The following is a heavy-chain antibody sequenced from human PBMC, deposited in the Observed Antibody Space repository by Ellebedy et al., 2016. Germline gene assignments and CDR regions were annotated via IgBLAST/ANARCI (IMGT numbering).Heavy chain of an antibody. CDR3: ARDSHRVVPAAIIARYYYNGMDV. Sequence: GSLRLSXTVSGGSISSSSYYWGWIRQPPGKGLEWIGSIYYSGSTYYNPSLKSRVTISVDTSKNQFSLKLSSVTAADTAVYYCARDSHRVVPAAIIARYYYNGMDVWGQGTTVTVSS. CDR2: IYYSGST. V-gene: IGHV4-39*07. J-gene: IGHJ6*02. CDR1: GGSISSSSYY. D-gene: IGHD2-2*02.